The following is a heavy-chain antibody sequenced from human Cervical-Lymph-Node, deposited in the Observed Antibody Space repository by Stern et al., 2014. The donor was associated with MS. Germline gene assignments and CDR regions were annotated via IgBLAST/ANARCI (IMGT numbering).Heavy chain of an antibody. V-gene: IGHV3-33*01. J-gene: IGHJ6*02. D-gene: IGHD6-13*01. CDR2: IWYDGSNK. CDR1: GFTFSSYG. CDR3: ARSSSPSPYYYYGMDV. Sequence: VQLLESGGGVVQPGRSLRLSCAASGFTFSSYGMHWVRQAPGKGLEWEAVIWYDGSNKYYADSVKGRFTISRDNSKNTLYLQMNSLRAEDTAVYYCARSSSPSPYYYYGMDVWGQGTTVTVSS.